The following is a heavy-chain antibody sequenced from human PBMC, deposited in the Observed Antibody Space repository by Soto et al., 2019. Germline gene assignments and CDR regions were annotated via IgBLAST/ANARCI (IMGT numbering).Heavy chain of an antibody. V-gene: IGHV3-23*01. CDR2: ISGSGGST. CDR3: SKDLSYGSGSRFYYFDY. Sequence: GSLRLSCAASGFTFSSYAMHWVRQAPGKGLEWVSAISGSGGSTYYSEYVKGRFTISRDNSKNTLYLQMNSLRAEDTALYYCSKDLSYGSGSRFYYFDYWGQGTLVTVSS. J-gene: IGHJ4*02. CDR1: GFTFSSYA. D-gene: IGHD3-10*01.